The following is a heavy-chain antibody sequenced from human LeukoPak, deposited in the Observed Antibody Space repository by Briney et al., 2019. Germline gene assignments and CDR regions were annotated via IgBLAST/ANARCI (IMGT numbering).Heavy chain of an antibody. CDR3: ASGSSSWYNWFDP. V-gene: IGHV3-23*01. CDR2: ISGSGGST. CDR1: GFTFSSYA. J-gene: IGHJ5*02. D-gene: IGHD6-13*01. Sequence: GGSLRLSCAASGFTFSSYAMSWVRQAPGKGLEWVSAISGSGGSTYYADSVKGRFTISRDNAKNSLYLEMNSLRAEDTAVYYCASGSSSWYNWFDPWGQGTLVTVSS.